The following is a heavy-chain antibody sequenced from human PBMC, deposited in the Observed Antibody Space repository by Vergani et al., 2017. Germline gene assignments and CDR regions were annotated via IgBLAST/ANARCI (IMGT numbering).Heavy chain of an antibody. Sequence: QVQLQESGPGLVKPSQTLSLTCTVSGGSISSGDYYWSWIRQPPGKGLEWIGYIYYSGSTYYNPSLKSRVTISVDTSKNQFSLKLSSVTAADTAVYYCAGSSGWYYYYYYMDVWGKGTTVTVSS. D-gene: IGHD6-19*01. V-gene: IGHV4-30-4*08. CDR2: IYYSGST. CDR3: AGSSGWYYYYYYMDV. J-gene: IGHJ6*03. CDR1: GGSISSGDYY.